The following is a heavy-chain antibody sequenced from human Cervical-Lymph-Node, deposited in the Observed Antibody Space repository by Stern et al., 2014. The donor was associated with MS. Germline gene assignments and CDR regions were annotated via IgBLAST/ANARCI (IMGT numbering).Heavy chain of an antibody. J-gene: IGHJ3*01. V-gene: IGHV1-69*01. Sequence: VQLVESGAEERKPGSSVKVSCKASGGTFSNYAFSWVRQAPGQGLEWMGGIIPMFNTKEYAQKFQDRVPIIADDSTSTAYMELNNLKFDDTAVYFCARFGGSAVWGQGTTVIVSS. D-gene: IGHD4-23*01. CDR3: ARFGGSAV. CDR2: IIPMFNTK. CDR1: GGTFSNYA.